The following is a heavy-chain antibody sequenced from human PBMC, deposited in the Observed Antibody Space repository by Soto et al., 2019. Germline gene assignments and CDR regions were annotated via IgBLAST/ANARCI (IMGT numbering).Heavy chain of an antibody. CDR2: ISSSGSTI. D-gene: IGHD5-18*01. CDR3: ARDGGRYGPNQYQGTTDY. CDR1: GFTFSDYY. V-gene: IGHV3-11*01. J-gene: IGHJ4*02. Sequence: GGSLRLSCAASGFTFSDYYMSWIRQAPGKGLEWVSYISSSGSTIYYADSVKGRFTISRDNAKNSLYLQMNSLRAEDTAVYYCARDGGRYGPNQYQGTTDYWGQGTLVTVSS.